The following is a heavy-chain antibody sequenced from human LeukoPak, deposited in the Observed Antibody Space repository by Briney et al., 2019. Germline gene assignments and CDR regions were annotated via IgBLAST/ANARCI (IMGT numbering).Heavy chain of an antibody. CDR3: LTALRYEVYHMDV. CDR2: ISPSGGST. V-gene: IGHV3-23*01. J-gene: IGHJ6*03. Sequence: GGSLRLSYRPAATLAPVSSMGSARQAPGKGLEWVSGISPSGGSTYYADSVEGRYTISRDNSKNTLFLQMTSLRADYTDVYSFLTALRYEVYHMDVWGEGTTVTVSS. D-gene: IGHD3-9*01. CDR1: AATLAPVSS.